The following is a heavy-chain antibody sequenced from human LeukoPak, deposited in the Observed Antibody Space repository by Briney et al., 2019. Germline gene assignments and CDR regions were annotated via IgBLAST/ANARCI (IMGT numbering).Heavy chain of an antibody. CDR3: ARDRDRMVQGVTALFDY. D-gene: IGHD3-10*01. J-gene: IGHJ4*02. V-gene: IGHV1-3*04. Sequence: GASVKVSCKASGYSFSNYPIHWVRQAPGQGLEWMGWINTDNGNTKSSQQVQGRVTMTTDTSTTTAYMEVRSLRSDDTAVYYCARDRDRMVQGVTALFDYWGQGTLVTVSS. CDR2: INTDNGNT. CDR1: GYSFSNYP.